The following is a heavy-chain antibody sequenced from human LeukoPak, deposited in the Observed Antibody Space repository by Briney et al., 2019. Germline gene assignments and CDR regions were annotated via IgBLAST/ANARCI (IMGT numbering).Heavy chain of an antibody. J-gene: IGHJ5*02. Sequence: SETLSLTCTVSGGSISSSSYYWGWIRQPPGKGLEWIGSIYYSGSTYYNPSLKSRVTISVDTSKNQFSPKLSSVTAADTAVYYCARSPKDYYDSSGYLISWFDPWGQGTLVTVSS. CDR1: GGSISSSSYY. CDR2: IYYSGST. V-gene: IGHV4-39*07. CDR3: ARSPKDYYDSSGYLISWFDP. D-gene: IGHD3-22*01.